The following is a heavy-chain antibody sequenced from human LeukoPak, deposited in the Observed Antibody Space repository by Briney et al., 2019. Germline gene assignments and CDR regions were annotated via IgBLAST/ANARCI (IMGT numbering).Heavy chain of an antibody. V-gene: IGHV4-39*01. Sequence: LETLSLTCTVSGGSISSSSYYWGWIRQPPGKGLEWIGSIYYSGSTYYNPSLKSRVTISVDTSKNQFSLKLSSVTAADTAVYYCARQDFWTFDYWGQGTLVTVSS. J-gene: IGHJ4*02. D-gene: IGHD1-1*01. CDR3: ARQDFWTFDY. CDR2: IYYSGST. CDR1: GGSISSSSYY.